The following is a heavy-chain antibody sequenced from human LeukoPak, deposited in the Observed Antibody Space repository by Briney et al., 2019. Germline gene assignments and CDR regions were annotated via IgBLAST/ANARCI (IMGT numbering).Heavy chain of an antibody. Sequence: SETLSLTCTVSGGSISSGNFYWSWIRQPAGRGLEWIGRIYTTGSTNYNPSLKSRVIISLDTSKEQFSLKLSSVTAADTAVYYCAREFGYNYGYNYWGQGTLVTVSS. CDR3: AREFGYNYGYNY. V-gene: IGHV4-61*02. J-gene: IGHJ4*02. CDR2: IYTTGST. D-gene: IGHD5-18*01. CDR1: GGSISSGNFY.